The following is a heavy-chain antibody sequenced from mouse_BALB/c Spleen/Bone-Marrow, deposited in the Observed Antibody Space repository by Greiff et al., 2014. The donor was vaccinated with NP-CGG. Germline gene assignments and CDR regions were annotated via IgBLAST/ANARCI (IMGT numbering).Heavy chain of an antibody. D-gene: IGHD2-4*01. CDR1: GYTFTDYN. J-gene: IGHJ3*01. CDR2: IYPYNGGT. Sequence: EVKLVESGPELVKPGASVKISCKASGYTFTDYNMHWVKQSHGKSLEWIGYIYPYNGGTGYNQKFKSKATLTVDNSSSTAYMELRSLTSEDSAVYYCARSEGYDYDWFAYWGQGTLVTVSA. V-gene: IGHV1S29*02. CDR3: ARSEGYDYDWFAY.